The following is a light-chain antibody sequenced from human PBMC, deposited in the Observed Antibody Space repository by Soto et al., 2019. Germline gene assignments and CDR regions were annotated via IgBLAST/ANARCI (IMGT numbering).Light chain of an antibody. Sequence: QAVVTQPPSASGTPGQRVTISCSVSSSNIGSNTVNWYQQLPGTAPKLLIYSNNQRPSGVPDRFSGSKSGTSASLAISGLQSEDEADYYCAAWDDSLNVVFGGGTKLTVL. CDR1: SSNIGSNT. CDR3: AAWDDSLNVV. V-gene: IGLV1-44*01. CDR2: SNN. J-gene: IGLJ2*01.